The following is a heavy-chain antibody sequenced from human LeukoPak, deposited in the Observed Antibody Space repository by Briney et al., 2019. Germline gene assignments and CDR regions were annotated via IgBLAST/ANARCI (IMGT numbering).Heavy chain of an antibody. CDR2: ISWNSGSI. J-gene: IGHJ4*02. Sequence: PGRSLRLSCAASGFTFDDYAMHWVRQAPGKGLEWVSGISWNSGSIGYADSVKGRFTISRDNAKNTVSLQMNSLRAEDTAVYYCVRDLILVDTPGDDFDYWGQGALVTVSS. V-gene: IGHV3-9*01. D-gene: IGHD4-23*01. CDR1: GFTFDDYA. CDR3: VRDLILVDTPGDDFDY.